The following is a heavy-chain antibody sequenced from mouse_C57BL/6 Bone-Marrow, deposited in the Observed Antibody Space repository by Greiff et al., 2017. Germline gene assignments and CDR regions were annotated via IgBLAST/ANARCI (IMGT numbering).Heavy chain of an antibody. CDR1: GFNITDYY. Sequence: VQLQQSGAELVKPGASVKLSCTASGFNITDYYMHWVKQRPEQGLEWIGRIDPDDGVTKYAPQFKGKATITADTSSNTAYMQLSSLTSEDTAVYDGARYEYDGSVDFWGTGTTVTVSS. V-gene: IGHV14-2*01. D-gene: IGHD2-4*01. J-gene: IGHJ1*03. CDR3: ARYEYDGSVDF. CDR2: IDPDDGVT.